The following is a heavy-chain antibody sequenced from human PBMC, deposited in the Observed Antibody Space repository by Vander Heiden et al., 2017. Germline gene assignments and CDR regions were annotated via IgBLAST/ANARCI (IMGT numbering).Heavy chain of an antibody. V-gene: IGHV3-9*01. CDR1: GFPFDDYA. CDR3: AKARELWDGLAY. Sequence: EVQLVESGGGLVQPGRSSSFSCSVYGFPFDDYAMHWVRQAPGKGLELVSGISWNSGSIGYADSVKGRFTISRDNAKNSLYLQMDSLRAEDTALYYCAKARELWDGLAYWGQGTLVTVSS. J-gene: IGHJ4*02. CDR2: ISWNSGSI. D-gene: IGHD3-10*01.